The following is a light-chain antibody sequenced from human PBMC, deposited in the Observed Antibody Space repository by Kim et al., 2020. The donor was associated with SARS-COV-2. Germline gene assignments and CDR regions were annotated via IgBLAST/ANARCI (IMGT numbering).Light chain of an antibody. CDR3: ATSDDSLNGVV. Sequence: QRVTTSVSGSSTNIGSNTVNWYQQLPGTAPKLVIYNNNRRPSGVPDRFSGSKSGTSASLAISGLQSEDEADYYCATSDDSLNGVVFGGGTKLTVL. J-gene: IGLJ2*01. CDR1: STNIGSNT. CDR2: NNN. V-gene: IGLV1-44*01.